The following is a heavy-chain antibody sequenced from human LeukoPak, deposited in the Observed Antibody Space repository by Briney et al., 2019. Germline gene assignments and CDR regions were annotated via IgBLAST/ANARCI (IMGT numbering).Heavy chain of an antibody. CDR1: GGTFSSYA. D-gene: IGHD3-22*01. Sequence: SVKVSCKASGGTFSSYAISWVRQAPGQGLEWMGGIIPVYGTPTYAQNFQDRVTITADESTTTAYMELSSLRSADTAVYYCAREGSYDSSGYPDYWGQGTLVTVSS. CDR3: AREGSYDSSGYPDY. J-gene: IGHJ4*02. CDR2: IIPVYGTP. V-gene: IGHV1-69*13.